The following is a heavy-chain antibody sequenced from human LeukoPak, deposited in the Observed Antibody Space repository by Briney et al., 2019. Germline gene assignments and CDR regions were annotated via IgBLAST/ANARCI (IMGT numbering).Heavy chain of an antibody. J-gene: IGHJ4*02. Sequence: SETLSLTCTVSGDSLSSFYWSWIRQPAGKGLEWIGRIFPGGNSNYNPSLNSRVTVSVDTAKNQFSLRLSSVTAADTAVYFCAREWMGFAEFDYWGRGILVTVSS. V-gene: IGHV4-4*07. CDR2: IFPGGNS. D-gene: IGHD5-12*01. CDR1: GDSLSSFY. CDR3: AREWMGFAEFDY.